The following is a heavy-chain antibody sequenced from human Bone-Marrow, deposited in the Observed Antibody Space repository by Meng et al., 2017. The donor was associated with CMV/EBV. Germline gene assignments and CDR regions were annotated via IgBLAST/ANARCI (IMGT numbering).Heavy chain of an antibody. Sequence: GESLKISCAASGFTFSSYAMSWVRQAPGKGLEWVSAISGSSGSTYYADSVKGRFTISRDNSKNTLYLQMNSLRAEDTAVYYCAKDREDIAAASDGFDYWGQGTLVTVSS. CDR3: AKDREDIAAASDGFDY. J-gene: IGHJ4*02. CDR2: ISGSSGST. D-gene: IGHD6-13*01. CDR1: GFTFSSYA. V-gene: IGHV3-23*01.